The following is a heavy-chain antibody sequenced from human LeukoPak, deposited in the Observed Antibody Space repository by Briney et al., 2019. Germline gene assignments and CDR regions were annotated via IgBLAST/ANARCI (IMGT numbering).Heavy chain of an antibody. J-gene: IGHJ4*02. CDR1: GFTFNTYG. CDR2: ISGSGGAT. V-gene: IGHV3-23*01. CDR3: ARGGFDYYGSGTYYLMYYFDY. Sequence: GGSLRLSCAASGFTFNTYGMSWVRQAPGKGLEWVSGISGSGGATYHADSVKGRFTISRDDPNNTLYLQMNSLRAEDTAVYFCARGGFDYYGSGTYYLMYYFDYWGQGALVTVSS. D-gene: IGHD3-10*01.